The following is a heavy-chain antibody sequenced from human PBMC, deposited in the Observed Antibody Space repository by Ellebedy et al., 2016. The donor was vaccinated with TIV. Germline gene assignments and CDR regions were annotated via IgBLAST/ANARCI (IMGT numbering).Heavy chain of an antibody. V-gene: IGHV3-33*08. CDR2: IWYDGSNK. CDR3: ARDEGSGSYYYYYYGMDV. Sequence: GGSLRLSCAASGFTFSSYGMHWARPAPGQVPEWVAVIWYDGSNKYYADSVKGRFTISTDKSKNTLYLQMNSRRAEDTAVYYCARDEGSGSYYYYYYGMDVWGQGTTVTVSS. CDR1: GFTFSSYG. J-gene: IGHJ6*02. D-gene: IGHD3-10*01.